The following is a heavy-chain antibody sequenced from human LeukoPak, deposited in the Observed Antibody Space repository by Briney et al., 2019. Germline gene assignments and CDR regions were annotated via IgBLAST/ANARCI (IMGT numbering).Heavy chain of an antibody. Sequence: ASVKVSCKASGYTFTSYYMRWVRQAPGQGLEWMGIINPSGGSTSYAQKFQGRVTMTRDTSTSTVYMELSSLRSEDTAVYYCARVARYDFWSGYLNFDYWGQGTLVTVSS. CDR2: INPSGGST. CDR3: ARVARYDFWSGYLNFDY. V-gene: IGHV1-46*03. CDR1: GYTFTSYY. D-gene: IGHD3-3*01. J-gene: IGHJ4*02.